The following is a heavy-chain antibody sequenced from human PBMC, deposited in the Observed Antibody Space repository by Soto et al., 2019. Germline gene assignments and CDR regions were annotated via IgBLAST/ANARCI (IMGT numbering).Heavy chain of an antibody. V-gene: IGHV1-69*13. CDR3: AKEDHNESSGSKYYYYYGMDV. J-gene: IGHJ6*02. Sequence: WASVKVSCKASGGTFSSYAISWVRQAPGQGLEWMGGVIPIFGTANYAQKFQGRVTITADESTSTAYMELSSLRSEDTAVYYCAKEDHNESSGSKYYYYYGMDVWGQGTTVTVSS. CDR1: GGTFSSYA. D-gene: IGHD6-19*01. CDR2: VIPIFGTA.